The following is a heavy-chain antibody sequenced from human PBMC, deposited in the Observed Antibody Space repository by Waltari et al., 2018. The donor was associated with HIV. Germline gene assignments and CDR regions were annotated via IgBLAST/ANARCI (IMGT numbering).Heavy chain of an antibody. CDR1: GLTVSGYW. CDR2: INPVGSTK. CDR3: ASGLGDWGY. V-gene: IGHV3-7*02. D-gene: IGHD2-21*02. J-gene: IGHJ4*02. Sequence: DVHLVESVGALVQPGGSVGVSGAAAGLTVSGYWMSWVRQAPGKGLEWVANINPVGSTKYHVDSVRGRFTISRDNAKNALYLQMSSLRAEDTAVYYCASGLGDWGYWGRGTLVTVSS.